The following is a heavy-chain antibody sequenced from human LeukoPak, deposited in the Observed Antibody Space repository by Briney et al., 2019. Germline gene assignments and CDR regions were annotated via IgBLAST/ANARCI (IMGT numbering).Heavy chain of an antibody. J-gene: IGHJ4*02. V-gene: IGHV3-7*03. D-gene: IGHD6-19*01. CDR1: GFTFSSYW. CDR2: IKQDGSEK. CDR3: ARDFGGEWLVSVMYYFDY. Sequence: GGSLRLSCAASGFTFSSYWMSWVRQAPGKGLEWVANIKQDGSEKYYVDSVKGRFTISRDNSKNTLYLQMNSLRAEDTAVYYCARDFGGEWLVSVMYYFDYWGQGTLVTVSS.